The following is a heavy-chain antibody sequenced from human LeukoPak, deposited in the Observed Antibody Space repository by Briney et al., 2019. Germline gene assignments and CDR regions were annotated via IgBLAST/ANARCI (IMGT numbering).Heavy chain of an antibody. J-gene: IGHJ4*02. V-gene: IGHV3-21*01. CDR3: ARDPDGLDLGDFDY. Sequence: GGSLRLSCAASGFTFSSYSMNWVRQAPGKGLEWVSSISSSSSYIYYADSVKGRFTISRDNAKNSLYLQMNSLRAEDTAVYYCARDPDGLDLGDFDYWGQGTLVTVSS. CDR1: GFTFSSYS. CDR2: ISSSSSYI. D-gene: IGHD3-10*01.